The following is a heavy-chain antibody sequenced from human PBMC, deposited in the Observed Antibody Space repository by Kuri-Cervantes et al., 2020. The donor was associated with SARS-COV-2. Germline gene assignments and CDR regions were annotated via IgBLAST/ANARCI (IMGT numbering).Heavy chain of an antibody. CDR1: GYTFTGYY. CDR3: ARATGPPGYFDY. J-gene: IGHJ4*02. CDR2: INPNSGGT. V-gene: IGHV1-2*02. Sequence: GGSLRLSCKASGYTFTGYYMHWVRQAPGQGLEWMGWINPNSGGTNYAQKFQGRVTMTRDTSISTAYMELSRLRSEDTAVYYCARATGPPGYFDYWGQGTLVTVSS.